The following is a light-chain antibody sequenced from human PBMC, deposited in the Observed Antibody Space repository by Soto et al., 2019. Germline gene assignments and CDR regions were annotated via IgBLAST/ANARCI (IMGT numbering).Light chain of an antibody. V-gene: IGLV2-14*01. CDR3: NSYIGTSTIYV. CDR1: SSDVGGYDY. CDR2: EVS. Sequence: QSALTQPASVFGSPGQLFTISCAGTSSDVGGYDYVSWYQQYPGTAPKLMIFEVSNRPSGVSNRFSGSKSGNTTSLTISGHHPDDDPDYYCNSYIGTSTIYVLGTGTKVTVL. J-gene: IGLJ1*01.